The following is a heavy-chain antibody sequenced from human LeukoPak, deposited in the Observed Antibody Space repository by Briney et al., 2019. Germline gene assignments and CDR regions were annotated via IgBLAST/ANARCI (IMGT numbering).Heavy chain of an antibody. CDR2: ISSGSSKI. CDR1: GFTFSSFS. Sequence: GGSLRLSCAASGFTFSSFSMNWVRQAPGKGLVWVSSISSGSSKITYADSGKGRFTTSRDNAKNSLYLQMNSLRAEDTAVYYCARDPGYCSGGSCQYYYYYYMDVWGKGTTVTVSS. D-gene: IGHD2-15*01. CDR3: ARDPGYCSGGSCQYYYYYYMDV. J-gene: IGHJ6*03. V-gene: IGHV3-21*01.